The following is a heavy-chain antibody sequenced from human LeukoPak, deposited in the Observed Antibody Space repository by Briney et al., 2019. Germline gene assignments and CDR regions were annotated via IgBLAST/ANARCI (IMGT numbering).Heavy chain of an antibody. V-gene: IGHV3-11*01. CDR3: ARELVAGTFDR. CDR2: IGGSDSIV. J-gene: IGHJ4*02. CDR1: EFNVNDYY. D-gene: IGHD1-7*01. Sequence: KPGGSLRLSCGASEFNVNDYYMSWVRQAPGKGLEWISDIGGSDSIVAYAGSVEGRFTISRDIAKNSLFLQMNSLRADDTAVYYCARELVAGTFDRWGQGILVTVSS.